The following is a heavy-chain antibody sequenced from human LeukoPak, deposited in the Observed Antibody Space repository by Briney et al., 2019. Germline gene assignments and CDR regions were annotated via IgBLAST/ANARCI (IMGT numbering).Heavy chain of an antibody. D-gene: IGHD3-16*01. CDR2: FSGGGDSA. CDR1: GFTFSSYD. Sequence: GGSLRLSCAASGFTFSSYDMSWVRQAPGKGLEWVSVFSGGGDSAYYADSVKGRFTISRDNSKNTLYLQMNSLRAEDTAVYYWAKGGAAQRLYYSIDVWGKGTTVTVSS. J-gene: IGHJ6*03. CDR3: AKGGAAQRLYYSIDV. V-gene: IGHV3-23*01.